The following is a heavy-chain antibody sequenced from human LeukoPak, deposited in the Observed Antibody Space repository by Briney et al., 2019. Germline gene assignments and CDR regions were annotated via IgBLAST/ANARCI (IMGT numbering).Heavy chain of an antibody. Sequence: GGSLRLSCAASGFTFSSYWMSWVRQAPGKGLEWVSSISTSSSYIYYADSVKGRFTISRDNSKNTLYLQMNSLRAEDTAVYYCAKELDSYIVVVPAAIDYWGQGTLVTVSS. CDR1: GFTFSSYW. CDR2: ISTSSSYI. J-gene: IGHJ4*02. D-gene: IGHD2-2*01. V-gene: IGHV3-21*01. CDR3: AKELDSYIVVVPAAIDY.